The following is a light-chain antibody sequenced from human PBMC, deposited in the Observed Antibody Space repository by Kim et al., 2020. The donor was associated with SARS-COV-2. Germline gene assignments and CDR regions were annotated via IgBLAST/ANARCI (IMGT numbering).Light chain of an antibody. CDR1: SSDIGHYNS. J-gene: IGLJ3*02. V-gene: IGLV2-14*03. CDR3: LSFTSSTTWV. Sequence: GHSITISCTGTSSDIGHYNSVSWYQQPPGKAPKVMIYDVSNRPSGVSNLFSGSKSGNTASLTISGLQAEDEADYYCLSFTSSTTWVFGGGTQLTVL. CDR2: DVS.